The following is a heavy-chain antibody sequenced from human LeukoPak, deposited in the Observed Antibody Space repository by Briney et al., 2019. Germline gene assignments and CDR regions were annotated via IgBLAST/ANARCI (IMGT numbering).Heavy chain of an antibody. D-gene: IGHD3-10*01. CDR3: AKVLLLWFGEFPMDV. V-gene: IGHV3-7*01. Sequence: GGSLRLSCVVSGFTVSSNYMTWVRQAPGKGLEWVANIKQDGSEKYYVDSVKGRFTISRDNAKNSLYLQMNSLRAEDTAVYYCAKVLLLWFGEFPMDVWGKGTTVTISS. CDR2: IKQDGSEK. CDR1: GFTVSSNY. J-gene: IGHJ6*04.